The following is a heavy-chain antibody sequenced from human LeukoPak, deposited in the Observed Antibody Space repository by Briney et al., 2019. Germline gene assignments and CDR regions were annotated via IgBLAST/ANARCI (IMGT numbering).Heavy chain of an antibody. J-gene: IGHJ6*02. V-gene: IGHV4-30-2*01. D-gene: IGHD5-18*01. CDR2: IYHSGST. CDR3: AREDTAIVNYDMDV. CDR1: GGSISSGGYS. Sequence: SQTLSLTCAVSGGSISSGGYSWSWIRQPPGKGLEWIGYIYHSGSTYYNPSLKSRVTISVDRSKNQFSLKLSSVTAADTAVYYCAREDTAIVNYDMDVWGQGTTVTVSS.